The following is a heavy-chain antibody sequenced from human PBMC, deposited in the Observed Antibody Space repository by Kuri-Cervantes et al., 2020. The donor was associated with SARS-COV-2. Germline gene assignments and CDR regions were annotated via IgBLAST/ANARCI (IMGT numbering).Heavy chain of an antibody. CDR2: ISHDGKNK. Sequence: GGSLRLSCAASGFNFSRTDMHWVRQAPRKGLEWVAVISHDGKNKKCIASGKGRFTISRDNSQNTLYLHMKSLRSEDTAMYYCAKDRVGVQDFWGQGTLVTVSS. CDR1: GFNFSRTD. CDR3: AKDRVGVQDF. J-gene: IGHJ4*02. D-gene: IGHD2-21*01. V-gene: IGHV3-30*18.